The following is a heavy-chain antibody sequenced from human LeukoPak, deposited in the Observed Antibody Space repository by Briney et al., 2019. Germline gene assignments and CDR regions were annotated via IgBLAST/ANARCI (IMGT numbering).Heavy chain of an antibody. CDR2: INPNSGGT. CDR3: ARPKVRSAIAAYDAFDI. Sequence: ASVKVSCKASGYTFTGYYMHWVRQAPGQGLEGRGWINPNSGGTNYAQKFQGRVTMTRDTSISTAYMELSRLRSDDTAVYYCARPKVRSAIAAYDAFDIWGQGTMVTVSS. CDR1: GYTFTGYY. J-gene: IGHJ3*02. V-gene: IGHV1-2*02. D-gene: IGHD6-13*01.